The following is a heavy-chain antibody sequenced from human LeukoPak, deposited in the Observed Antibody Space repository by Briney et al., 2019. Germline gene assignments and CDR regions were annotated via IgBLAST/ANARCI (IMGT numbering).Heavy chain of an antibody. CDR3: ARSGRWLQGSAFDI. Sequence: GGSLRLSCAASGFTFSSYAMHWVRQAPGKGLEWVAVISYDGSNKYYADSVKGRFTISRDNSKNTLYLQMNSLRAEDTAVYYCARSGRWLQGSAFDIWGQGTMVTVSS. V-gene: IGHV3-30*04. D-gene: IGHD5-24*01. CDR2: ISYDGSNK. J-gene: IGHJ3*02. CDR1: GFTFSSYA.